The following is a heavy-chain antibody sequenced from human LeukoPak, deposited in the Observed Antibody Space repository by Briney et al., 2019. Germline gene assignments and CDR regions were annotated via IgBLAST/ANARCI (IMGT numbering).Heavy chain of an antibody. CDR3: ARNMVRGVMAIDY. Sequence: SETLSLTCTVSGYSISSGYYWGWIRQFPGKGLEWIGSIHHGGSTHYNPSLKSRVIISVDTSKNQFSLKLSSVTAADTAVYYCARNMVRGVMAIDYWGQGTLVTVSS. D-gene: IGHD3-10*01. CDR2: IHHGGST. V-gene: IGHV4-38-2*02. J-gene: IGHJ4*02. CDR1: GYSISSGYY.